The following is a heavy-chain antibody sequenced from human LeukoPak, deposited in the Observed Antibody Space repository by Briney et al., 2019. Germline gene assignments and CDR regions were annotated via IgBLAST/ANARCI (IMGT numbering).Heavy chain of an antibody. CDR1: GGSTSSSSFY. CDR3: ARLEVVTSNGAFDI. V-gene: IGHV4-39*07. D-gene: IGHD3-22*01. Sequence: TPSETLSLTCTVSGGSTSSSSFYWGWIRQPPGKGLECIGRISYSGRTYYNPSLKSRVTISVDTSKNQFSLKLSSVTAADTAVYYCARLEVVTSNGAFDIWGQGTMVTVSS. J-gene: IGHJ3*02. CDR2: ISYSGRT.